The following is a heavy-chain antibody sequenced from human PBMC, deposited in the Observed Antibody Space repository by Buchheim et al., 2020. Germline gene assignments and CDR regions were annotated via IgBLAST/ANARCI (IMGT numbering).Heavy chain of an antibody. Sequence: EVQVLESGGGLIQPGGSLRPSCAASGFTFSSYAMSWVRQAPGKGLEWVSGISGTGGSTFYADSVKGRFTIPRDNSKNTLYLHMNSLRAEDTAIYYCAKHLANYYDSSGYSYLDYWGQGTL. CDR1: GFTFSSYA. V-gene: IGHV3-23*01. D-gene: IGHD3-22*01. CDR2: ISGTGGST. J-gene: IGHJ4*02. CDR3: AKHLANYYDSSGYSYLDY.